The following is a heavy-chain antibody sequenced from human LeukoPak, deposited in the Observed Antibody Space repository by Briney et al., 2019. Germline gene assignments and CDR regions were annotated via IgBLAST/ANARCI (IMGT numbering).Heavy chain of an antibody. V-gene: IGHV3-23*01. J-gene: IGHJ4*02. CDR3: ARPNGYCSSTSCYTYDY. Sequence: GGSLRLSCAASGFTFSSYAMSWVRQAPGKELEWVSAISGSGGSTYYADSVKGRFTISRDNSKNTLYLQMNSLRAEDTAVYYCARPNGYCSSTSCYTYDYWGQGTLVTVSS. CDR2: ISGSGGST. CDR1: GFTFSSYA. D-gene: IGHD2-2*02.